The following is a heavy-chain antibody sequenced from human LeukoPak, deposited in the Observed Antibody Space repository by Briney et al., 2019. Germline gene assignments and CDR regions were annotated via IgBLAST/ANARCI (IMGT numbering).Heavy chain of an antibody. D-gene: IGHD3-22*01. CDR1: GYSISSGYY. CDR3: ATAVVITPFDY. J-gene: IGHJ4*02. Sequence: SETLSLTCAVSGYSISSGYYWGWIRQSPGTGLEWIGSIYHSGGSYYNPSLKSRVTISEDTSKNQFSLKLSSMSAADTAVYYCATAVVITPFDYWGQGILVTDSS. V-gene: IGHV4-38-2*01. CDR2: IYHSGGS.